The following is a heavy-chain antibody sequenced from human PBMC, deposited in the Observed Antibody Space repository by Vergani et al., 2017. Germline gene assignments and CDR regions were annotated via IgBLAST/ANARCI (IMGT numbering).Heavy chain of an antibody. D-gene: IGHD3-22*01. V-gene: IGHV3-23*01. CDR2: ISARYPST. Sequence: EVQLLESGGNLMQPGGSLRLSCTASGFTFSSSAMIWVRQAPGKGLEWVSAISARYPSTYYADSVKGRFTISRDNSKNMLYLQMNSLRAEDTAVYYCARLSYDTTPYLQGGYDCWGQGTLVSVSS. J-gene: IGHJ4*02. CDR3: ARLSYDTTPYLQGGYDC. CDR1: GFTFSSSA.